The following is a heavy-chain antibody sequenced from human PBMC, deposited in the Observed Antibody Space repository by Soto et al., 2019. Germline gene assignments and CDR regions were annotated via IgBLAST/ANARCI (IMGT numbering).Heavy chain of an antibody. V-gene: IGHV4-34*01. CDR2: INESGST. J-gene: IGHJ4*02. D-gene: IGHD1-1*01. Sequence: QVQLQQWGAGLVKPSETLSLSCAVYGQSFSGHSWAWIRQPPGKGLQWFGEINESGSTYYNPSLKSRVTISTDTSKNQFSLKLSSVGAADTAAYFCARGSGIVALPGELEDVNYDYWGQGTLVNVSS. CDR3: ARGSGIVALPGELEDVNYDY. CDR1: GQSFSGHS.